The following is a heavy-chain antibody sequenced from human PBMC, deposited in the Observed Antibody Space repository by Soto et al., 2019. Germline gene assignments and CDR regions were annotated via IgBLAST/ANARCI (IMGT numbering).Heavy chain of an antibody. V-gene: IGHV6-1*01. J-gene: IGHJ5*02. CDR3: ARGGNWNSRPYNWFDP. CDR1: GDSVSSNSAA. Sequence: LSLTCAISGDSVSSNSAAWNWIRQSPSRGLEWLGRTYYRSKWYNDYAVSVKSRITINPDTSKNQFSLQLNSVTPEDTAVYYCARGGNWNSRPYNWFDPWGQGTLVTVSS. D-gene: IGHD1-7*01. CDR2: TYYRSKWYN.